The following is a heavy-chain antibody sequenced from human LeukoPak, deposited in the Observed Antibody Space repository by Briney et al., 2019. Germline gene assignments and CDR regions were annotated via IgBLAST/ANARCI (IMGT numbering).Heavy chain of an antibody. D-gene: IGHD2-21*02. CDR2: ISYSGSTI. CDR3: ARVPDCGGDCLSYYYYMDV. Sequence: GGSLRLSCAASGFTFSDYYMSWIRQAPGKGLEWVSYISYSGSTIYYADSVKGRFTISRDNAKNSLYLQMNSLRAEDTAVYYCARVPDCGGDCLSYYYYMDVWGKGTTVTVSS. J-gene: IGHJ6*03. CDR1: GFTFSDYY. V-gene: IGHV3-11*04.